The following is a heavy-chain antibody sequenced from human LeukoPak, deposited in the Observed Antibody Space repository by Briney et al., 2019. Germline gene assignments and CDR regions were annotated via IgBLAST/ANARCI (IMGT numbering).Heavy chain of an antibody. J-gene: IGHJ3*01. CDR1: GFTLSTYW. D-gene: IGHD6-19*01. Sequence: GGSLRLSCVASGFTLSTYWMSWVRQAPGKGLEWVASIKQDGSEKYYVDSVKGRFDISRDNAKNSLYLQMNSLGVEDTAVYYCARVDGIAVAPDDAFDVWGQGTMVTVSS. CDR2: IKQDGSEK. CDR3: ARVDGIAVAPDDAFDV. V-gene: IGHV3-7*03.